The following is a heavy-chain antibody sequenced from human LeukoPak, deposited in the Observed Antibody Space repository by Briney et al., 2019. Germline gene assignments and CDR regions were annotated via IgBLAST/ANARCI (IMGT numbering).Heavy chain of an antibody. J-gene: IGHJ4*02. D-gene: IGHD6-13*01. V-gene: IGHV4-39*01. Sequence: PSETLSLTCTVSGGSISSSNYYWGWIRQPPGKGLEWIGSIYYSGSTYYNPSLKSRVTISVDTSKNQFSLKLSSVTAADTAVYYCARLGDSSSSWAYFDYWGQGTLVTVSS. CDR2: IYYSGST. CDR1: GGSISSSNYY. CDR3: ARLGDSSSSWAYFDY.